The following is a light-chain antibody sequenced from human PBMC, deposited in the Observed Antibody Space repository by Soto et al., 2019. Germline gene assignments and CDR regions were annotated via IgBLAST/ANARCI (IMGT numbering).Light chain of an antibody. CDR1: QSVSNNY. Sequence: EIVLTPSPGTLSLSPGERATLSCRASQSVSNNYLAWYQQKPGQAPRLLIYGASRRATGIPARFSGSGSGTDFTLTISSLEPEDFAVYFCQQRSSWPLTFGGGTKVDIK. CDR2: GAS. J-gene: IGKJ4*02. V-gene: IGKV3D-20*02. CDR3: QQRSSWPLT.